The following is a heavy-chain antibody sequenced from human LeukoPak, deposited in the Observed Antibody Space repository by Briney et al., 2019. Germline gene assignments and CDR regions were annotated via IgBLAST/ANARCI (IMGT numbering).Heavy chain of an antibody. D-gene: IGHD5-18*01. CDR3: ARRILGYSYGSSFDY. J-gene: IGHJ4*02. V-gene: IGHV1-69*13. Sequence: SVKVSCKASGGTFSSYAISWVRQAPGQGLEWMGGIIPIFGTANYAQKFQGRVTITADESTSTAYMELSSLRSEDTAVYYCARRILGYSYGSSFDYWGQGTLVTVSS. CDR1: GGTFSSYA. CDR2: IIPIFGTA.